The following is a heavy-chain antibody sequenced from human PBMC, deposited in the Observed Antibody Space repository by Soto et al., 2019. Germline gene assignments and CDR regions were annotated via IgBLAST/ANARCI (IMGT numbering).Heavy chain of an antibody. Sequence: EVQLVESGGGLVQPGGSLRLSCAASGFTFSSYSMNWVRQAPGKGLEWVSYISSSSSTKYYADSVKGRFTISRDNAKNAMYLQMNSLRDEDTAVYYSVSDSSGWYSRQNYWGQGTLVTVSS. J-gene: IGHJ4*02. CDR3: VSDSSGWYSRQNY. CDR2: ISSSSSTK. D-gene: IGHD6-19*01. CDR1: GFTFSSYS. V-gene: IGHV3-48*02.